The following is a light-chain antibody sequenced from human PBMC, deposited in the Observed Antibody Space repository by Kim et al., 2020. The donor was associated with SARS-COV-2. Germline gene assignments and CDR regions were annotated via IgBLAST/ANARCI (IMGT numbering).Light chain of an antibody. CDR2: KAS. CDR3: QQYNSLWT. Sequence: SSSVGDRVTITCRASQSISSWLAWYQQKPGKAPKLLMYKASTLESGVPSRFSGSVSGTEFTLTISSLQPDDFASYYCQQYNSLWTFGQGTKVDIK. CDR1: QSISSW. V-gene: IGKV1-5*03. J-gene: IGKJ1*01.